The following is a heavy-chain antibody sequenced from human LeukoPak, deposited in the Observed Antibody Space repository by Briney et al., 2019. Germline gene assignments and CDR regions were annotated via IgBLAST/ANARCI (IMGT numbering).Heavy chain of an antibody. D-gene: IGHD6-19*01. CDR2: ISSSSSYI. J-gene: IGHJ4*02. V-gene: IGHV3-21*01. CDR1: GFTFSSYS. Sequence: GGSLRLSCAASGFTFSSYSMNWVRQAPGKGLEWVSSISSSSSYIYYEDSVKGRFTISRDNAKNSLYLQMNSLRAEDTAVYYCARGIAVAGKGAFDYWGQGTLVTVSS. CDR3: ARGIAVAGKGAFDY.